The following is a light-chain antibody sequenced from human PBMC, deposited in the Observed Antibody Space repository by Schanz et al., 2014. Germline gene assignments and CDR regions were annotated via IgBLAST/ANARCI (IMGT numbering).Light chain of an antibody. CDR3: HQCDTSPFT. Sequence: IVMTQSPATLSVSPGERATLSCRASQTVSSNLAWYQQKRGQTPRLLIYGASTRAAGVPARFSGSGSGTEFTLTISSLQSEDFAVYYCHQCDTSPFTFGPGTKVEIK. J-gene: IGKJ3*01. CDR2: GAS. CDR1: QTVSSN. V-gene: IGKV3-15*01.